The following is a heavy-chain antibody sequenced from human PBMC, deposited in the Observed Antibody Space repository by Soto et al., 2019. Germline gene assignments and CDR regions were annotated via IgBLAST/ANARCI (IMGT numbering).Heavy chain of an antibody. D-gene: IGHD6-13*01. J-gene: IGHJ1*01. CDR3: AKDQAAAGTISRYFQH. CDR1: VLRFSTYA. CDR2: ISGSGGTT. Sequence: HGGSLRLSCAASVLRFSTYAMSWVRPAPGKGLEWVTGISGSGGTTYYADSVKGRFTISRDNSKNTLHLQVNSLRAEDTAVYYCAKDQAAAGTISRYFQHWGQGTLVTVSS. V-gene: IGHV3-23*01.